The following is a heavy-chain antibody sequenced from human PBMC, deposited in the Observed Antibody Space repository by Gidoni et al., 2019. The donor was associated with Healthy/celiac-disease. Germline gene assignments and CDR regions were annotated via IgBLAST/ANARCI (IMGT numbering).Heavy chain of an antibody. CDR2: INHSGST. V-gene: IGHV4-34*01. CDR1: GGSFSGYY. CDR3: ARRYSSGWPTRRGYFDP. Sequence: QVQLQQWGAGLLKPSETLSLTCAVYGGSFSGYYWSWIRQPPGKGLEWIGEINHSGSTNDTPSLKSRVTISVDTSKNQFSLKLSSVTAADTAVYYCARRYSSGWPTRRGYFDPWGQGTLVTVSS. J-gene: IGHJ5*02. D-gene: IGHD6-19*01.